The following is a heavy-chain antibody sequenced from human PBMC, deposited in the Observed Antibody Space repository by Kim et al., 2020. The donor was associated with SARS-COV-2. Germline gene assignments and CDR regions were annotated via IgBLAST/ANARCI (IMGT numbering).Heavy chain of an antibody. CDR1: GGSIGSYY. J-gene: IGHJ6*02. V-gene: IGHV4-59*01. Sequence: SETLSLTCTVSGGSIGSYYWNWIRQPPGKGLEWIGYIYYTGTTNYNSSLKSRVIMSVDTSKNQFSLNLSSVPAADTAVYYYARVVSYHYAMDVLCRGTTV. CDR2: IYYTGTT. CDR3: ARVVSYHYAMDV.